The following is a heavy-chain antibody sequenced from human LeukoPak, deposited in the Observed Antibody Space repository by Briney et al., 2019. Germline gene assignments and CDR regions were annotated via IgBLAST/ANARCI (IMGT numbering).Heavy chain of an antibody. CDR2: IIPIFGTA. CDR3: AAGYCTNGVCYPLYHYYGMDV. Sequence: PGASVTVSCKASGGTFSSYAISWVRQAPGQGLEWMGGIIPIFGTANYAQKFQGRVTITADESTSTAYMELSSLRSEDTAVYYCAAGYCTNGVCYPLYHYYGMDVWGQGTTVTVSS. J-gene: IGHJ6*02. CDR1: GGTFSSYA. D-gene: IGHD2-8*01. V-gene: IGHV1-69*13.